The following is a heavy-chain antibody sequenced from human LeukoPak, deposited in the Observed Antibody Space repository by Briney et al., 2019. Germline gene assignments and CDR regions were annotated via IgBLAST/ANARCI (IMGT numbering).Heavy chain of an antibody. J-gene: IGHJ6*03. CDR2: IYCDGSKT. Sequence: GESLKISCKGSEYSFTSYWIGWVRQMPGKGLEWMAIIYCDGSKTTYSPSFQSQVTISVDKSISAAYLQWSSLKASDTAMYYCARLGALRDYYYYMDVWGKGTTVTISS. V-gene: IGHV5-51*01. D-gene: IGHD3-16*01. CDR1: EYSFTSYW. CDR3: ARLGALRDYYYYMDV.